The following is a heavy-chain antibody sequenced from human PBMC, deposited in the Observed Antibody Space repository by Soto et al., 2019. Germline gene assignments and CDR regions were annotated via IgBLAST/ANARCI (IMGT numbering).Heavy chain of an antibody. V-gene: IGHV3-30*03. J-gene: IGHJ6*02. Sequence: GGSLRLSCAASGFTFGSYGMHWVRQAPGKGLEWVAIISYDGSNKYYADYVKGRFTISRDNSKNTLYLQMNSLRAEDTAVYYCARDYYRFNSGYGFSMDLWGQGTTVTVSS. CDR2: ISYDGSNK. CDR1: GFTFGSYG. CDR3: ARDYYRFNSGYGFSMDL. D-gene: IGHD5-12*01.